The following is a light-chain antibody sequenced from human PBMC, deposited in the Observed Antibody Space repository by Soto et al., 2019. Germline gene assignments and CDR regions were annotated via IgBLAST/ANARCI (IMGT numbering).Light chain of an antibody. CDR1: SSDVGSYNL. J-gene: IGLJ2*01. V-gene: IGLV2-23*03. CDR2: EGS. CDR3: CSYAGSSTFNVV. Sequence: QSALTQPASVSGSPGQSITISCTETSSDVGSYNLVSWYQQHPGKAPKLMIYEGSKRPSGVSNRFSGSKSGNTASLTISGLQAEDEADYYCCSYAGSSTFNVVFGGGTKVTVL.